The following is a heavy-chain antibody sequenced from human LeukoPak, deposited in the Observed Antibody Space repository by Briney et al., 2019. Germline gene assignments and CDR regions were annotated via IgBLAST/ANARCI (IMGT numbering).Heavy chain of an antibody. J-gene: IGHJ4*02. CDR1: RFTFSTYA. CDR2: ISGSGGST. D-gene: IGHD3-10*01. V-gene: IGHV3-23*01. Sequence: QPGGSLRLSCAASRFTFSTYAMSWVRQAPGKGLEWVSVISGSGGSTYYADSVKGRFTISRDHSKNTLYLQMDSLRAEDTAVYYCATRSKNYYDSGSGSIFDYWGQGTLVTVSS. CDR3: ATRSKNYYDSGSGSIFDY.